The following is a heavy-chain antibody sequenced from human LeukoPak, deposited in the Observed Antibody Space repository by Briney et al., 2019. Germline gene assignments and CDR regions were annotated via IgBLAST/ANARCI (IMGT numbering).Heavy chain of an antibody. CDR2: ISSGGSSI. V-gene: IGHV3-48*04. CDR3: ARDQGMTGAFDF. Sequence: PGGSLRLSCAASGFTFSSYSMNWVRQAPGKGLEWVSYISSGGSSIYYADSVEGRFTISRDNAKNSLYLQMNNLRAEDTAVYYCARDQGMTGAFDFWGQGTVVTVSS. CDR1: GFTFSSYS. J-gene: IGHJ3*01.